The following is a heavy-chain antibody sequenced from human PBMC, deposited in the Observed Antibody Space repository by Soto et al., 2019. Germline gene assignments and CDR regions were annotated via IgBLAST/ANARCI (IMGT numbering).Heavy chain of an antibody. V-gene: IGHV1-69*02. CDR3: ATTGPDCSSTSCYQVDY. Sequence: QVQLVQSGAEVKKPGSSVKVSCKASGGTFSSYTISWVRQAPGQGLEWMGRIIPIRGIANYAQKFQGRVTITADKSTSTAYMELSSLRPEDTAVYYCATTGPDCSSTSCYQVDYWGQGTLVTVSS. D-gene: IGHD2-2*01. J-gene: IGHJ4*02. CDR2: IIPIRGIA. CDR1: GGTFSSYT.